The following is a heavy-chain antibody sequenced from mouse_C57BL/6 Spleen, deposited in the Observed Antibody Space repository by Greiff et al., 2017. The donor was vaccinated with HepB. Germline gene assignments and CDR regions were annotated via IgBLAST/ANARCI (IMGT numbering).Heavy chain of an antibody. CDR2: INPNNGGT. V-gene: IGHV1-26*01. J-gene: IGHJ3*01. CDR1: GYTFTDYY. Sequence: EVQLQQSGPELVKPGASVKISCKASGYTFTDYYMNWVKQSHGKSLEWIGDINPNNGGTSYNQKFKGKATLTVDKSSSTAYMELRSLTSEDSAVYYCARWNDYDGFAYWAQGTLVTVSA. D-gene: IGHD2-4*01. CDR3: ARWNDYDGFAY.